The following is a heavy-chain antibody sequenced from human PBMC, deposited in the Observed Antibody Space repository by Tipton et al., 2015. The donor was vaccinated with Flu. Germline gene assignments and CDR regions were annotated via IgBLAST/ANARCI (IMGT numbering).Heavy chain of an antibody. J-gene: IGHJ3*02. CDR3: ARGNWGGGHSCDI. Sequence: SLRLSCVASGFSFRSYAMHWVRQAPGNGLEWVAVIWYDGSNKYYADSVRGRLTISRDNSKDTHYLQWNSLRAEDTAVYYCARGNWGGGHSCDIWGQGTMVPVSS. V-gene: IGHV3-33*01. CDR1: GFSFRSYA. CDR2: IWYDGSNK. D-gene: IGHD7-27*01.